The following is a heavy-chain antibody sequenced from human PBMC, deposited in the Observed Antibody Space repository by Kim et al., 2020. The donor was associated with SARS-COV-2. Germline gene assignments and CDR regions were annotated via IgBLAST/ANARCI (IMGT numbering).Heavy chain of an antibody. CDR1: GFTFSNWN. Sequence: GGSLRLSCAASGFTFSNWNMNWVRQAPGKGLEWVSYISSASSLIHYADSVKGRFTISRDNAQNSLYLQMNSLRDQDTAVYYCARGSSGSFDYWGQGTLVTVSS. J-gene: IGHJ4*02. D-gene: IGHD3-22*01. CDR2: ISSASSLI. V-gene: IGHV3-48*02. CDR3: ARGSSGSFDY.